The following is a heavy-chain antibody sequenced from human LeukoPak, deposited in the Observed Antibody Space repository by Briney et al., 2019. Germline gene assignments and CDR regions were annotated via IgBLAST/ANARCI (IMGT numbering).Heavy chain of an antibody. D-gene: IGHD1-26*01. Sequence: GESLRLSCAASGFTFSSYSMNWVRQAPGKGLEWVSYISSSSSTIYYADSVKGRFTISRDNAKNSLYLQMNSLRAEDTAVYYCARLGATFPEGWFDPWGQGTLVTVSS. CDR2: ISSSSSTI. J-gene: IGHJ5*02. CDR1: GFTFSSYS. CDR3: ARLGATFPEGWFDP. V-gene: IGHV3-48*04.